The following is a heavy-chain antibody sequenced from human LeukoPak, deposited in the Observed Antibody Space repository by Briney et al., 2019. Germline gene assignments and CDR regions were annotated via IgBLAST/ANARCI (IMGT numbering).Heavy chain of an antibody. D-gene: IGHD3-16*01. CDR1: GFTFSSCG. CDR3: ARDSQLGGWVDY. CDR2: IWYDGSNK. V-gene: IGHV3-33*01. Sequence: GRSLRLSCAASGFTFSSCGMHWVRQAPGKGLEWVAVIWYDGSNKYYADSVKGRFTISRDNSKNTLYLQMNSLRAEDTAVYYCARDSQLGGWVDYWGQGTLVTVSS. J-gene: IGHJ4*02.